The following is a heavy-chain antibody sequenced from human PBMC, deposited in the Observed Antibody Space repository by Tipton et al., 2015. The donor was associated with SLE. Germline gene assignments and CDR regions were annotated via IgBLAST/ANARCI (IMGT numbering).Heavy chain of an antibody. D-gene: IGHD3-3*01. CDR3: ARGLLEWSDY. J-gene: IGHJ4*02. CDR1: GGSIRSYY. V-gene: IGHV4-59*01. Sequence: TLSLTCTVSGGSIRSYYWSWIRQPPGKGLEWIGYISYSGNTNYKPSLKSRVTISEDTFKNQFSLKLSSVTAADTAVYYCARGLLEWSDYWGQGTLVTVSS. CDR2: ISYSGNT.